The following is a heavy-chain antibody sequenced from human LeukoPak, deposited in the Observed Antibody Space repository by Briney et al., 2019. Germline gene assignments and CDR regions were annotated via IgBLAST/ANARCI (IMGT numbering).Heavy chain of an antibody. CDR3: ARGTPSDWPLSYY. CDR2: INDGGRT. CDR1: GAPFSNYF. Sequence: LSETLSLTCTAHGAPFSNYFWTWIRPPPGRGREWIGEINDGGRTKYSPSLNSRVTISLDTTNNQLSRKLSSVTAADTAVCYCARGTPSDWPLSYYWGEGIPVTVSS. V-gene: IGHV4-34*01. D-gene: IGHD2/OR15-2a*01. J-gene: IGHJ4*02.